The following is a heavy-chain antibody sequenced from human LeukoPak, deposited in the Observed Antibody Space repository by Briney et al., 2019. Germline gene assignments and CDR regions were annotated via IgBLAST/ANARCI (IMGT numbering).Heavy chain of an antibody. V-gene: IGHV1-18*01. CDR1: GYSFILYG. D-gene: IGHD2-15*01. Sequence: GASVKVSCKTSGYSFILYGISWVRQAPGQGLEWMGWISAYNGNTNYAQKLQGRVTMTTDTSTSTAYMELRSLRSDDTAVYYCARGGYCSGGSCYSGELLFFDYWGQGTLVTVSS. J-gene: IGHJ4*02. CDR3: ARGGYCSGGSCYSGELLFFDY. CDR2: ISAYNGNT.